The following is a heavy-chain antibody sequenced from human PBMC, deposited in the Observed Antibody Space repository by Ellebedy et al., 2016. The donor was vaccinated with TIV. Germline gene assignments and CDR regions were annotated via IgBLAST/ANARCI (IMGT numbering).Heavy chain of an antibody. D-gene: IGHD3-22*01. V-gene: IGHV3-9*01. Sequence: PGGSLRLSCAASGFTFTNYAIHWVRQGPGKGLEWVSGISWNSGRKGYADSVKGRFTISRDNAKNSLYLQMTSLRAEDTALYYCATLYGGDSSGYPSDAFDIWGQGTMVTVSS. CDR2: ISWNSGRK. J-gene: IGHJ3*02. CDR3: ATLYGGDSSGYPSDAFDI. CDR1: GFTFTNYA.